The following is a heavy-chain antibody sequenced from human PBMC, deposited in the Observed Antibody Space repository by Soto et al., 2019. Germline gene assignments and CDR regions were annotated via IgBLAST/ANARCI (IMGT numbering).Heavy chain of an antibody. Sequence: QVQLVESGGGLVKPGGSLRLSCAASGFTFSDYYMTWIRQAPGKGLEWISCISDGGRAMYYADSVKGRFTNSRDNADNSLYLQMNSRGAEDTAVYYCARERVVGGVGHPNDYWGQGSLVTVSS. J-gene: IGHJ4*02. CDR3: ARERVVGGVGHPNDY. CDR2: ISDGGRAM. V-gene: IGHV3-11*01. D-gene: IGHD3-22*01. CDR1: GFTFSDYY.